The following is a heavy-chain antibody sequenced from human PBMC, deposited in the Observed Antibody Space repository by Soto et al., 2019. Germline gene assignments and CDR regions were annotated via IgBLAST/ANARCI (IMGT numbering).Heavy chain of an antibody. J-gene: IGHJ4*02. CDR1: GFTFSSYW. CDR2: INSDESST. CDR3: ARGKAVRGHGDYDY. Sequence: TGGSLRLSCAASGFTFSSYWMHWVRQAPGKGLVWVSRINSDESSTNYADSVKGRFTISRDNAKNTLYLQMNSLRAEDAAVYYCARGKAVRGHGDYDYWGQGTLVTVSS. D-gene: IGHD4-17*01. V-gene: IGHV3-74*01.